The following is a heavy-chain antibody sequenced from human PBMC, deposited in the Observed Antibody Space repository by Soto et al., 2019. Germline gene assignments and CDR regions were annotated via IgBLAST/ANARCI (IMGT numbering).Heavy chain of an antibody. CDR3: AKPRMVRGYYFDY. D-gene: IGHD3-10*01. V-gene: IGHV3-23*01. CDR2: ISGSGCST. CDR1: VFTFSSYA. J-gene: IGHJ4*02. Sequence: QPGGSLRLSCPASVFTFSSYAMSWVRQAPGKGLEWVSAISGSGCSTYYADSVKGRFTISRDNSKNTLYLQMNSLRAEDTAVYYCAKPRMVRGYYFDYWGQGTLVTVSS.